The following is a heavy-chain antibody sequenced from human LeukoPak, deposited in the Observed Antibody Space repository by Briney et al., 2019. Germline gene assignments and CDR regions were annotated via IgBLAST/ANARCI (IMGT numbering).Heavy chain of an antibody. J-gene: IGHJ3*02. CDR2: ISGDGGST. CDR3: AKDIVSGYDDDAFDI. D-gene: IGHD5-12*01. V-gene: IGHV3-43*02. Sequence: SGGSLRLSCAASGFTFDDYAMHWVRQAPGKGLEWVSLISGDGGSTYYADSVKGRFTISRDNSKNSLYLQMNSLRTEDTALYYCAKDIVSGYDDDAFDIWGQGTTVTVSS. CDR1: GFTFDDYA.